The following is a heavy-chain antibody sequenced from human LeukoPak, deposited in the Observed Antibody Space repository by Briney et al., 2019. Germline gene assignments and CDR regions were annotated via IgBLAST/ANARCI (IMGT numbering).Heavy chain of an antibody. Sequence: GGSLRLSCAASGFTFSRYWMRWCRQAPGKGLEWVANTKQDGSEKYYLESVKGRFTISTDNAKNSLYLLMNSLRGEDTAVYYCALSSGNYAIPFDYWGQGTLVTVSS. V-gene: IGHV3-7*01. CDR2: TKQDGSEK. CDR3: ALSSGNYAIPFDY. CDR1: GFTFSRYW. D-gene: IGHD1-26*01. J-gene: IGHJ4*02.